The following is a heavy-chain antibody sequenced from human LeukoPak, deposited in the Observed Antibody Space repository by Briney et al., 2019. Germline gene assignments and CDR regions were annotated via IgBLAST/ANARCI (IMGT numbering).Heavy chain of an antibody. Sequence: SETLSLTPALSGVSLSGYFLGWLGQSPGKGLECLGHICFSLSTNYHPPLQRRLTISLHTYQRRIALRLSAVTAADTAVYFCARRSIPVADDYVNFDYWGKGALVTVS. J-gene: IGHJ4*02. CDR1: GVSLSGYF. CDR3: ARRSIPVADDYVNFDY. V-gene: IGHV4-59*08. CDR2: ICFSLST. D-gene: IGHD3-16*01.